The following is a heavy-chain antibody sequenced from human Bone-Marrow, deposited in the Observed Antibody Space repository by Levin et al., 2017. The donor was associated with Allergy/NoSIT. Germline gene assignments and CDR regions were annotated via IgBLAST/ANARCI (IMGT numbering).Heavy chain of an antibody. CDR2: IYSTGKT. CDR1: GASITSYY. J-gene: IGHJ5*01. Sequence: SETLSLTCTVSGASITSYYWSWIRQPAGKGLEWIGRIYSTGKTDYNASLKNRVTMSLDRSTNGISLTLSSVTAADTAMYYWAGDKGGGYLEYWHDPWGQGTLVTVSS. V-gene: IGHV4-4*07. CDR3: AGDKGGGYLEYWHDP. D-gene: IGHD1-26*01.